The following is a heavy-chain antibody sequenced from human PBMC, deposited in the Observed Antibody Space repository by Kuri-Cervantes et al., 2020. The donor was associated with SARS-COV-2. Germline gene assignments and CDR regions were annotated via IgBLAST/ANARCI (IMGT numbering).Heavy chain of an antibody. CDR2: IKHDGSER. D-gene: IGHD6-13*01. CDR1: GFSISDRAYW. J-gene: IGHJ5*02. Sequence: GESLKISCTASGFSISDRAYWMTWVRQTPGKGLEWVANIKHDGSERFYVDSVKGRFTISRDNAKNSLYLQMNSLRAEDTAVYYCARVCDGGGTGIAAAGSTGDWFDPWGQGTLVTVSS. CDR3: ARVCDGGGTGIAAAGSTGDWFDP. V-gene: IGHV3-7*01.